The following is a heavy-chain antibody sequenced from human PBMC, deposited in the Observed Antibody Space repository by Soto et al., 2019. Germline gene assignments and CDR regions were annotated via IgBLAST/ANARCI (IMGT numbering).Heavy chain of an antibody. V-gene: IGHV3-23*05. D-gene: IGHD3-10*01. J-gene: IGHJ4*02. CDR1: GFTFSYFA. CDR3: ATSRELFH. Sequence: GGSLRLSCEALGFTFSYFAMNWVRQAPGKGLEWVSGIISSGEEAYYADSVKGRFTISRENSKNTLYLQMNSLRADDTAVYYCATSRELFHLGQGVLVPVSS. CDR2: IISSGEEA.